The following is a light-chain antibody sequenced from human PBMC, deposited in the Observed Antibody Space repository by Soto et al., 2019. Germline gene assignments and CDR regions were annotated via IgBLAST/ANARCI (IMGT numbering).Light chain of an antibody. J-gene: IGKJ1*01. Sequence: DIQMTQSPSPLSASIGDRVTITCRAIQTVSSWLAWYHQKPGKAPKLLIYKASTLKSGVPSRFSGSGSGTEFTLTISSLQPDDFATHYCQHYNSYSEAFGQATKVDIK. CDR2: KAS. CDR1: QTVSSW. CDR3: QHYNSYSEA. V-gene: IGKV1-5*03.